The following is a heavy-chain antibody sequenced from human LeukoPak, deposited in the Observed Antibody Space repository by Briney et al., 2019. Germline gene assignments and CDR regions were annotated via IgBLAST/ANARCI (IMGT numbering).Heavy chain of an antibody. J-gene: IGHJ5*02. D-gene: IGHD1-1*01. V-gene: IGHV5-51*01. CDR1: GYSLTSNW. Sequence: GESLKISCKGSGYSLTSNWIGWVREMPGKGVEWMGIIYPGDSDTRYSPSFQGQVTISADKSISTAYLQWSSLKASDTAMYYCARSWKGRFDPWGQGTLVTVSS. CDR2: IYPGDSDT. CDR3: ARSWKGRFDP.